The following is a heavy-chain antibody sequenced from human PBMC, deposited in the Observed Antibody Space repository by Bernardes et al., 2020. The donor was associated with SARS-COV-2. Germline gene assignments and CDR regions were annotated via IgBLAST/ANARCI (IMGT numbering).Heavy chain of an antibody. CDR3: ARKRCSSTSCYGAFDI. V-gene: IGHV1-18*01. CDR1: GYTFTSYG. J-gene: IGHJ4*02. CDR2: ISAYNGNT. D-gene: IGHD2-2*01. Sequence: ASVKVSCKASGYTFTSYGISWVRQAPGQGLEWMGWISAYNGNTNYAQKLQGRVTMTTDTSTSTAYMELRSLRSDDTAVYYCARKRCSSTSCYGAFDIWGQGTLVTVSS.